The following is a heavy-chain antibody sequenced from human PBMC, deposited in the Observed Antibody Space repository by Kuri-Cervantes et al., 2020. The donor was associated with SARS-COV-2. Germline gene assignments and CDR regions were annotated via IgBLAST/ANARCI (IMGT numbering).Heavy chain of an antibody. CDR1: GGSIISSTFY. D-gene: IGHD1-7*01. V-gene: IGHV4-39*01. CDR3: ARGGLELQPGYFRH. CDR2: IDYSGST. Sequence: SETLSLTCTVSGGSIISSTFYWGWIRQPPVKGLEWIGSIDYSGSTYYNPSLKSRITISVDTSKNQFSLKLSSVTAADTAVYYCARGGLELQPGYFRHWGQGTRVTVSS. J-gene: IGHJ1*01.